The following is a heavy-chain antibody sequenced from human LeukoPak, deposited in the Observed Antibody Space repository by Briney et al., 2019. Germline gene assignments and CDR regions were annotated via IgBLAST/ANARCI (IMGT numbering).Heavy chain of an antibody. CDR1: GFTFSTYA. D-gene: IGHD6-19*01. CDR3: ARFLLAVAGTKGAFDI. V-gene: IGHV3-21*01. Sequence: SGGSLRLSCAASGFTFSTYAMNWVRQAPGEGLKWVSCITGDSAYIYYADSVKGRFTISRDNAKNSLYLRMNSLRAEDTAVYYCARFLLAVAGTKGAFDIWGQGTMVTVSS. J-gene: IGHJ3*02. CDR2: ITGDSAYI.